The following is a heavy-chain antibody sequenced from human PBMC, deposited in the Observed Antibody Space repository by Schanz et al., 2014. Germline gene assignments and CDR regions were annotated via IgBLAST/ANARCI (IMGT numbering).Heavy chain of an antibody. CDR1: GGSFSGYY. Sequence: QVQLQQWGAGLLKPSETLSLTCAVYGGSFSGYYWSWIRQPPGKGLEWIGEINHSGSTNYNPSLKSRVTISVDTSKNPFSLKGRSVTAADTAVYYCARARGSNRGPRKYYFDYWGQGTLVTVSS. CDR3: ARARGSNRGPRKYYFDY. V-gene: IGHV4-34*01. J-gene: IGHJ4*02. CDR2: INHSGST.